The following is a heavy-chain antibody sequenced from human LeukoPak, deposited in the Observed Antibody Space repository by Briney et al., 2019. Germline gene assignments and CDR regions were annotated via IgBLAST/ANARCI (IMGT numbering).Heavy chain of an antibody. CDR2: IYDSGST. Sequence: SETLSLTCTVSGGSISSSSYYWSWIRQPPGKGLEWIGYIYDSGSTNYNPSLKSRVTISVDTSKNQFSLKLSSVTAADTAVYYCARDPEGGNYYPREGYYYYMDVWGKGTTVTVSS. J-gene: IGHJ6*03. D-gene: IGHD4-11*01. CDR1: GGSISSSSYY. V-gene: IGHV4-61*01. CDR3: ARDPEGGNYYPREGYYYYMDV.